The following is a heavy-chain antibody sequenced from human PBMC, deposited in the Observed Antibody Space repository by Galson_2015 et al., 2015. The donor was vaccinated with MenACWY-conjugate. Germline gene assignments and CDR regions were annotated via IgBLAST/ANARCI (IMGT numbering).Heavy chain of an antibody. CDR3: AKTQKLIYFYYGMDV. CDR1: GFTFSGYG. Sequence: SLRLSCAASGFTFSGYGMQWVRQAPGKGLEWVAVISHDGTVKYYADSVKGRFTISRDNSKSTLSLQMSSLRPEDTALYYCAKTQKLIYFYYGMDVWGQGTTVTVSS. D-gene: IGHD6-6*01. J-gene: IGHJ6*02. CDR2: ISHDGTVK. V-gene: IGHV3-30*18.